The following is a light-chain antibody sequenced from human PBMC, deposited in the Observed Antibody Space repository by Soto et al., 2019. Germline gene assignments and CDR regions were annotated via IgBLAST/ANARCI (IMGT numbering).Light chain of an antibody. V-gene: IGLV2-8*01. CDR2: EVG. CDR1: SSDVGGYNY. Sequence: QSALTQPPSASGSPGQSVTISCTGTSSDVGGYNYVSWYQQHPGKAPKLMISEVGKRPSGVPDRFSGSKSGNTASLTVSGLQAEDEADYYCSSYADSIVLFGGGTKVTVL. J-gene: IGLJ2*01. CDR3: SSYADSIVL.